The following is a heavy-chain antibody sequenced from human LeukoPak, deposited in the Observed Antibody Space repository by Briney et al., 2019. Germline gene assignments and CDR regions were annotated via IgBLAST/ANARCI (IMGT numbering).Heavy chain of an antibody. J-gene: IGHJ4*02. D-gene: IGHD2-21*01. V-gene: IGHV6-1*01. Sequence: SQTLSLTCAISGDSVSSNSAAWNWIRQSPSRGLEWLGRTYYRSKWYNDYAVSVKSRITINPDTSKNQFSLQLNSVTPEDTAVYYCAKDRLRWAQLQYYFDYWGQGTLVTVSS. CDR3: AKDRLRWAQLQYYFDY. CDR2: TYYRSKWYN. CDR1: GDSVSSNSAA.